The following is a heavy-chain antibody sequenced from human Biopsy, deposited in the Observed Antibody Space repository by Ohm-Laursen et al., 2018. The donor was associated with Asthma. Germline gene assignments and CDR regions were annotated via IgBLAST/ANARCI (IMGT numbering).Heavy chain of an antibody. D-gene: IGHD6-6*01. J-gene: IGHJ2*01. CDR2: IYYRGRT. V-gene: IGHV4-39*02. Sequence: SDTLSLTCIVSGDAMSTSGSYWGWIRQSPGKGLEWIGSIYYRGRTYYNPSLESQVTISADTSKNHFSLKVTSVTAADTAVYYCARAVSSSSYWYFDLWGRGDLVTVSS. CDR1: GDAMSTSGSY. CDR3: ARAVSSSSYWYFDL.